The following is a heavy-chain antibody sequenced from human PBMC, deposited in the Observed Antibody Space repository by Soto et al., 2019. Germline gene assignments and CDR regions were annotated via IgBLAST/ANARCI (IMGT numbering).Heavy chain of an antibody. CDR3: AKSSETAAGTSYYYYYMDV. Sequence: EVQLVESGGGLVQPGRSLRLSCAASGFTFDDYAMHWVRQAPGKGLEWVSGISWNSGSIGYAYSVKGRFTISRDNAKNSLYLQMNSLRAEDTALYYCAKSSETAAGTSYYYYYMDVWGKGTTVTVSS. J-gene: IGHJ6*03. D-gene: IGHD6-13*01. CDR2: ISWNSGSI. CDR1: GFTFDDYA. V-gene: IGHV3-9*01.